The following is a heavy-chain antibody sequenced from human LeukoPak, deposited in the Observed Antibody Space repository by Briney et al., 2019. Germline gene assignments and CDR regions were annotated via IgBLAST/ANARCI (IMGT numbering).Heavy chain of an antibody. V-gene: IGHV3-21*01. D-gene: IGHD5-18*01. J-gene: IGHJ4*02. CDR2: TSSSSSYI. Sequence: GGSLRLSCAASGFTFSSYSMSWVRQAPGKGLGWVSSTSSSSSYIYYADSVKGRFTISRDNAKNSLYLQMNSLRAEDTAVYYCAIVRGYSYGIDYWGQGTLVTVSS. CDR1: GFTFSSYS. CDR3: AIVRGYSYGIDY.